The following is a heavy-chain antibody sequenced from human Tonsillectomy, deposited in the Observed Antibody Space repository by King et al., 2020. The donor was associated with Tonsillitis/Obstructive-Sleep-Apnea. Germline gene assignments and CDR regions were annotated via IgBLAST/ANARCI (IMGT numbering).Heavy chain of an antibody. CDR3: ARDPLERREVERKIFDY. V-gene: IGHV1-2*06. Sequence: QLVQSGAEVKKPGASVKVSCKASGYTFTAYYMHWVRQAPGQGLEWMGRINPNSGGTDYAQKFQGRVTMTRDTSISTDYMELSRLTSDDTAVYYCARDPLERREVERKIFDYWGQGTLVTVSS. CDR1: GYTFTAYY. D-gene: IGHD1-1*01. CDR2: INPNSGGT. J-gene: IGHJ4*02.